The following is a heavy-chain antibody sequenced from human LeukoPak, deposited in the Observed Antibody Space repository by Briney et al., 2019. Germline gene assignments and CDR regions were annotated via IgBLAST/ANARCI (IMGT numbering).Heavy chain of an antibody. J-gene: IGHJ4*02. CDR3: ARRLPIDY. CDR2: IYSGGNT. Sequence: GGSLRLSCAASGFTVRSNYMSWVRQAPGKGLEWVSVIYSGGNTYYAESVKGRFTISRDNSKNTLYLQMNSLRAEDTAVYYCARRLPIDYWGQGTLVTVSP. D-gene: IGHD2-15*01. V-gene: IGHV3-53*01. CDR1: GFTVRSNY.